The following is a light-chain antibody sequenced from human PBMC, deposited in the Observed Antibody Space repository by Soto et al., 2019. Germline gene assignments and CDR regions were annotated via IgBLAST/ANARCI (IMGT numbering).Light chain of an antibody. Sequence: DGNMTQSPDSLSASLGDRVTITXRASQSISRYFNWYQQKPGXAPKXXXHDXSSLDRGVPSRFSGSGSATDFTRTISSRQPDDCDNYYWQQSYRTPRTFGQGTKVDIK. CDR3: QQSYRTPRT. J-gene: IGKJ1*01. V-gene: IGKV1-39*01. CDR2: DXS. CDR1: QSISRY.